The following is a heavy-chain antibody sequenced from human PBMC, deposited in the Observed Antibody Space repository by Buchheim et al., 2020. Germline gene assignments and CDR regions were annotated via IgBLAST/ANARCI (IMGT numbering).Heavy chain of an antibody. CDR1: GGSISNSDSYY. CDR3: ARQITMVRGLTVNDYYYMDV. D-gene: IGHD3-10*01. CDR2: IYYGGST. J-gene: IGHJ6*03. V-gene: IGHV4-39*01. Sequence: QVQLKESGPGLVKPSETLSLTCTVSGGSISNSDSYYWGWIRQPPGKGLEWIGSIYYGGSTYYNPSLKSRVTIPVDKSKNQFSLKLSSVTAADTAVYYCARQITMVRGLTVNDYYYMDVWGKGTT.